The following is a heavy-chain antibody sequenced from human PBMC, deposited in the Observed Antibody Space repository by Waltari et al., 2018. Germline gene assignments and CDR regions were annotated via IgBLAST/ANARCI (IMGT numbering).Heavy chain of an antibody. CDR2: IIPIFGTA. J-gene: IGHJ6*02. CDR1: GGTFSSYA. D-gene: IGHD6-19*01. CDR3: ASAVAGTRWVGYYYYGMDV. V-gene: IGHV1-69*01. Sequence: QVQLVQSGAEVQKPGSSVKVYCKASGGTFSSYAISWVRQAPEQGLEWMGGIIPIFGTANYAQKFQGRVTITADESTSTAYMELSSLRSEDTAVYYCASAVAGTRWVGYYYYGMDVWGQGTTVTVSS.